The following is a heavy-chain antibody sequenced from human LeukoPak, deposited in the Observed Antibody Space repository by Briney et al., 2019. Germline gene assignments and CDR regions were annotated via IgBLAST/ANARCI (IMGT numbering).Heavy chain of an antibody. CDR1: GGSISSYY. CDR3: ARGRRELYFWFDP. CDR2: IYYSGST. J-gene: IGHJ5*02. Sequence: SGTLSLTCTVSGGSISSYYWSWIRQPPGKGLEWIGYIYYSGSTNYNPSLKSRVTISVDTSKNQFSLKLSSVTAADTAVYYCARGRRELYFWFDPWGQGTLVTVSS. V-gene: IGHV4-59*08. D-gene: IGHD1-26*01.